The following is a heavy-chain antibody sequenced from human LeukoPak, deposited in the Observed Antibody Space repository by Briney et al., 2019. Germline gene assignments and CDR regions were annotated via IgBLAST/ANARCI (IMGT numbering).Heavy chain of an antibody. CDR2: INPNSGGT. D-gene: IGHD4-17*01. J-gene: IGHJ3*02. CDR3: ARHDYGDLDAFDI. CDR1: GYTFTVYY. Sequence: VASVTVSCKASGYTFTVYYMHWVRQAPGQGLEWMGWINPNSGGTNYAQKFQGRVTMTRDTSISTAYMELSRLRPDDTAVYYCARHDYGDLDAFDIWGQGTMVTVSS. V-gene: IGHV1-2*02.